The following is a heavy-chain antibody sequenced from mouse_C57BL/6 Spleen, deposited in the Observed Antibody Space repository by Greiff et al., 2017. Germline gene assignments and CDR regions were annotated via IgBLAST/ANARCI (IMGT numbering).Heavy chain of an antibody. CDR2: IYPGSGNT. D-gene: IGHD2-10*01. V-gene: IGHV1-76*01. CDR3: ARVPYYGNYGGYFDV. J-gene: IGHJ1*03. Sequence: QVQLQQSGAELVRPGASVKLSCKASGYTFTDYYINWVKQRPGQGLEWIARIYPGSGNTYYNEKFKGKATLTAEKSSSTAYMQLSSLTSEVSAVYFGARVPYYGNYGGYFDVWGTGTTVTVSS. CDR1: GYTFTDYY.